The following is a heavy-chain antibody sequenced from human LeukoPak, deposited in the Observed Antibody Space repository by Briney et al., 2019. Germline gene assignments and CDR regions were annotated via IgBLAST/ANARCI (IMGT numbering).Heavy chain of an antibody. CDR3: ARDQGAGAYFDY. CDR2: IIPIFGTA. V-gene: IGHV1-69*05. D-gene: IGHD3-10*01. J-gene: IGHJ4*02. CDR1: GGTFSSYA. Sequence: ASVKVSCKASGGTFSSYAISWVRQAPGQGLEWMGGIIPIFGTANYAQKFQGRVTITTDESTSTAYMKLSSLRSEDTAVYYCARDQGAGAYFDYWGQGTLVTVSS.